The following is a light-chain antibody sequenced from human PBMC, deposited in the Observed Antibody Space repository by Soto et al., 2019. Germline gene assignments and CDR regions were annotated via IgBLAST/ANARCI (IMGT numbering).Light chain of an antibody. CDR3: QQYDKWPRT. Sequence: DIQMTQAPSSLSASVGDRVTITCRASQGINNYLAWYQQKPGKVPKLLIYAASTLQSGVPDRFSGGGSGAEYTLTISSLQSEDFAVYYCQQYDKWPRTFGQGTKVDIK. V-gene: IGKV1-27*01. CDR2: AAS. J-gene: IGKJ1*01. CDR1: QGINNY.